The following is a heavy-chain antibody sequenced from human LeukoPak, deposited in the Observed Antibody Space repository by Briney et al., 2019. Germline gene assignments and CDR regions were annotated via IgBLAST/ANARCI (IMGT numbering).Heavy chain of an antibody. CDR1: GFTFRSYG. V-gene: IGHV3-33*01. J-gene: IGHJ4*02. D-gene: IGHD2-2*01. CDR3: AGDLYSTSFDF. CDR2: MWNDESNK. Sequence: GGSLRLSCTASGFTFRSYGMHWVRQAPGKGLEWVAVMWNDESNKYYADSVKGRFTISRDNSKNTLYLQMNSLRAEDTAVYYCAGDLYSTSFDFWGQGALVTVSS.